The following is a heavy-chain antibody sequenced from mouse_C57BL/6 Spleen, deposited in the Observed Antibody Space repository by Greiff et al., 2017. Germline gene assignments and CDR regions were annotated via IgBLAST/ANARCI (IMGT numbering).Heavy chain of an antibody. Sequence: VKLQQPGAELVRPGTSVKLSCKASGYTFPSSWMHWVKRRPGQGLGWIGVIDPSDSYTNYNQKFKGKATLTVDTSSSTAYMQLSSLTSEDSAVYYCAREVGRISFDYWGQGTTLTVSS. CDR1: GYTFPSSW. V-gene: IGHV1-59*01. J-gene: IGHJ2*01. CDR2: IDPSDSYT. CDR3: AREVGRISFDY. D-gene: IGHD1-3*01.